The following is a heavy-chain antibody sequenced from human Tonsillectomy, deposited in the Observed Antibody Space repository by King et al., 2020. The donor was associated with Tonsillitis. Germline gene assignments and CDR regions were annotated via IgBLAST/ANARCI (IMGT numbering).Heavy chain of an antibody. Sequence: VQLVESGGGLVQPGGSLRLSCAASGFTFNIYSINWVRQAPGRGLEWISYISSSSSSIYYADTVKGRVTISRDNAKNSLYLQINSLRAEDTAVYHCARGATTGRGAFDIWGQGTMVTVSP. J-gene: IGHJ3*02. D-gene: IGHD1-26*01. CDR1: GFTFNIYS. V-gene: IGHV3-48*01. CDR3: ARGATTGRGAFDI. CDR2: ISSSSSSI.